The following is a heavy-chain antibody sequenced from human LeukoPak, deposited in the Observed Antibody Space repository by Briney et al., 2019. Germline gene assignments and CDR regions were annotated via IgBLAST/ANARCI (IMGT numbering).Heavy chain of an antibody. Sequence: PPASVKVSCKPSGGTLSSYAISWVRHAPGQGLEWMGGIIPIFGTANYAQKFQGRVTITTDESTNTAYMELSSLRSEDTAVYYCAREYSGSSTSGSFNWFDPWGEGTLVTVSS. D-gene: IGHD2-2*01. CDR2: IIPIFGTA. V-gene: IGHV1-69*05. J-gene: IGHJ5*02. CDR3: AREYSGSSTSGSFNWFDP. CDR1: GGTLSSYA.